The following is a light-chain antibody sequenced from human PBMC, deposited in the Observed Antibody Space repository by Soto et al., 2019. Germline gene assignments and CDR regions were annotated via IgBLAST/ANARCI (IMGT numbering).Light chain of an antibody. J-gene: IGLJ3*02. V-gene: IGLV2-14*01. Sequence: QSVLTQPASVSVSPGQSITISCTGTSSEVGGYKFVSWYQQHPGKAPKLMIYEVSNRHSGVSNRFSGSKSGNTASLTISGLQAEDEADDYCSSYTTSSTRVFGGGTKLTVL. CDR2: EVS. CDR1: SSEVGGYKF. CDR3: SSYTTSSTRV.